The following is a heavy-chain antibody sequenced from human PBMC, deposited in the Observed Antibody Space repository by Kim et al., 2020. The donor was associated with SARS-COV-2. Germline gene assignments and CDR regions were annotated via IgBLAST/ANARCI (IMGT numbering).Heavy chain of an antibody. CDR3: AKPSPVDY. V-gene: IGHV3-23*01. CDR2: GGST. J-gene: IGHJ4*02. Sequence: GGSTSYTDSVKGRFTITRDNSKNTLYLQMNSLRAEDTAVYYCAKPSPVDYWGQGTLVTVSS.